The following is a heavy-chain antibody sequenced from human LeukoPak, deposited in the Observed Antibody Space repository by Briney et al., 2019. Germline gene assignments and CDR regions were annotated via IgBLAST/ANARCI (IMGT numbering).Heavy chain of an antibody. CDR3: ARRIEDIAVAATGYYYMDV. V-gene: IGHV4-34*12. CDR1: GESFSGYY. J-gene: IGHJ6*03. Sequence: SETLSLTCAVYGESFSGYYWTWIRQPPGKGLEWIGEIIDTGSTKYNSSLKSRVTISVDTSKNEFSLKLSSVTAADTAVYYCARRIEDIAVAATGYYYMDVWGKGTTVTVSS. CDR2: IIDTGST. D-gene: IGHD6-19*01.